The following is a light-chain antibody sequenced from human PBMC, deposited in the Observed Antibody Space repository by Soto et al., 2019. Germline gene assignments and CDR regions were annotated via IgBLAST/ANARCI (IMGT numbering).Light chain of an antibody. CDR2: TAS. Sequence: AIRMPQSPSSFSASTGDRVTITCRASQGSSSHLAWYQVKPGKAPMLLISTASYLESGVPSRVSGSGSGTDFTLTLSSMQAEDFAVYYCHRYGSYPLTLGGGTKVEL. CDR1: QGSSSH. V-gene: IGKV1-8*01. J-gene: IGKJ4*01. CDR3: HRYGSYPLT.